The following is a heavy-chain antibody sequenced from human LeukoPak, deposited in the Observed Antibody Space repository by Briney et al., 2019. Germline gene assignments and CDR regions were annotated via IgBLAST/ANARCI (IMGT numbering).Heavy chain of an antibody. D-gene: IGHD6-13*01. V-gene: IGHV4-59*01. Sequence: SETLSLTCTVSGGSISSYYWSWIRQPPGKGLEWIGYIYYSGSTNYNPSLKSRVTISVDTSKNQFSLKLSSVTAADTAVYYCAREPYSSSWPDAFDIWGQGTMVTVSS. CDR3: AREPYSSSWPDAFDI. CDR1: GGSISSYY. CDR2: IYYSGST. J-gene: IGHJ3*02.